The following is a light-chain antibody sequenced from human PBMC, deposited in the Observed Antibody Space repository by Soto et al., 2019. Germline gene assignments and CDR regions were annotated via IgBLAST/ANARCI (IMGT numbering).Light chain of an antibody. CDR2: KAS. CDR1: QTISSW. J-gene: IGKJ1*01. V-gene: IGKV1-5*03. Sequence: DIQMTQSPSTLSGSLGDSVTITCRASQTISSWLAWYQKKPGKAPKLLIYKASTLKSGVPSRFSGSGSGTEFTLTISSLQPDDFATYYCQQYNSYSFGQGTKVNIK. CDR3: QQYNSYS.